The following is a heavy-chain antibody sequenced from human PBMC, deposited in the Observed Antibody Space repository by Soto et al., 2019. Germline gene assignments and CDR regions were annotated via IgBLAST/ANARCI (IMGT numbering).Heavy chain of an antibody. J-gene: IGHJ4*02. V-gene: IGHV1-18*04. Sequence: QVQLVQSGAEMKEPGASVRVSCKASGYTFTTHGISWVRQAPGQGLEWMGWISPYNGKTTYAQKVQGRVTMTTDTSTSTAYMELRGLRSDDTAVYYCARVDDYVWGSFRPWGQGTQVTVSS. CDR3: ARVDDYVWGSFRP. D-gene: IGHD3-16*02. CDR1: GYTFTTHG. CDR2: ISPYNGKT.